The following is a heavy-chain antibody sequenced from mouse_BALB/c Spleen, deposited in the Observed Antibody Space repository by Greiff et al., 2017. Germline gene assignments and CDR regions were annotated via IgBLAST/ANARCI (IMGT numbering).Heavy chain of an antibody. CDR1: GYAFTNYL. Sequence: QVQLQQSGAELVRPGTSVKVSCKASGYAFTNYLIEWVKQRPGQGLEWIGVINPGSGGTNYNEKFKGKATLTADKSSSTAYMQLSSLTSDDSAVYFCARGLTWFAYWGQGTLVTVSA. CDR3: ARGLTWFAY. CDR2: INPGSGGT. J-gene: IGHJ3*01. V-gene: IGHV1-54*03.